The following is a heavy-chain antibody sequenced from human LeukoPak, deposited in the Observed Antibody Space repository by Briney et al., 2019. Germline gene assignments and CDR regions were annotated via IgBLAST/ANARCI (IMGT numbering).Heavy chain of an antibody. J-gene: IGHJ4*02. CDR3: TRASYGDYGFDY. CDR1: GFTFNNYV. CDR2: IRSKAYGGTT. Sequence: PGGSLRLSCAASGFTFNNYVMSWVRQAPGKGLEWVGFIRSKAYGGTTEYAASVKGRFTISRDDSKSIAYLQMNSLKTEDTAVYYCTRASYGDYGFDYWGQGTLVTVSS. V-gene: IGHV3-49*04. D-gene: IGHD4-17*01.